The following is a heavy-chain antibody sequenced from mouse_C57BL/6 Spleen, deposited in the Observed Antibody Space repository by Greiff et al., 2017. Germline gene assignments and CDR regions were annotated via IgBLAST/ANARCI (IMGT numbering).Heavy chain of an antibody. CDR1: GYAFSSSW. D-gene: IGHD2-4*01. J-gene: IGHJ4*01. Sequence: QVQLQQSGPELVKPGASVKISCKASGYAFSSSWMNWVKQRPGKGLEWIGRIYPGDGDTNYNGKFKGKATLTADKSSSTAYMQLSSLTSEDSAVYFCARIYYEGYYAMDYWGQGTSVTVSS. CDR2: IYPGDGDT. CDR3: ARIYYEGYYAMDY. V-gene: IGHV1-82*01.